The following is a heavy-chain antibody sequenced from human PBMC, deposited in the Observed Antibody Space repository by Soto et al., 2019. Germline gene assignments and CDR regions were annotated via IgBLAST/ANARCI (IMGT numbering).Heavy chain of an antibody. CDR1: GYTFTSYG. CDR2: MNPNTGNS. D-gene: IGHD1-1*01. V-gene: IGHV1-8*01. Sequence: ASVKVSCKASGYTFTSYGIYWVRQATGQGLEWMGWMNPNTGNSGYAQKFQGRVTMTSDTSISTAHMELSSLRSEDTAVYYCARRAETNGWNGFGADKYYFDFWGQGTMVTVYS. CDR3: ARRAETNGWNGFGADKYYFDF. J-gene: IGHJ4*02.